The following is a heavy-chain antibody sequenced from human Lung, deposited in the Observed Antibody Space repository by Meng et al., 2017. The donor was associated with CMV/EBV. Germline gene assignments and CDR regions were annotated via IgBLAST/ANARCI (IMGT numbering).Heavy chain of an antibody. D-gene: IGHD3-16*01. CDR3: SRGAPFFRDAFDL. CDR1: GYTFSGHY. V-gene: IGHV1-2*02. Sequence: SXXVSCXASGYTFSGHYIHWVRQAPGQGLEWMGWINPDSGGTRYSQKFQYRVTMTRDTSINTAYMELSRLRSDDTAVYYCSRGAPFFRDAFDLWGQGTMVTVSS. CDR2: INPDSGGT. J-gene: IGHJ3*01.